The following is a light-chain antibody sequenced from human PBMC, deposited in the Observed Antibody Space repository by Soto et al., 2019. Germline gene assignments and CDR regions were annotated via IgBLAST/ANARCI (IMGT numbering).Light chain of an antibody. V-gene: IGLV2-14*01. CDR2: DVS. CDR1: SSDVGGYNY. Sequence: QSVLTQPRSVSGSPGQSITISCTGTSSDVGGYNYVSWYQQHPGKAPKLMIYDVSNRPSGVSNRFSGSKSGNTASLTISGLQAEDEADYYCSSYTSSWVFGTGTKVTVL. J-gene: IGLJ1*01. CDR3: SSYTSSWV.